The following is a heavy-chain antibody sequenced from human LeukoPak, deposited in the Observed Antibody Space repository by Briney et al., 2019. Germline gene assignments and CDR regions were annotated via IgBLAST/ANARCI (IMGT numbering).Heavy chain of an antibody. D-gene: IGHD2-15*01. CDR1: GYTFTSYG. CDR2: LSAYNGNT. CDR3: ARADRDAFDI. V-gene: IGHV1-18*01. J-gene: IGHJ3*02. Sequence: ASVKVSCKASGYTFTSYGISWVRQAPGQGLEWMGWLSAYNGNTSYAQKLQGRVTMTTDTSTTTAYMELRSLRSDDTAVYYCARADRDAFDIWGQGTMVTVSS.